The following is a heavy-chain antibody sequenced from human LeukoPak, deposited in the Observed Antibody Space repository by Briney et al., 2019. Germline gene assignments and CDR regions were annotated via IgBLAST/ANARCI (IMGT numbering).Heavy chain of an antibody. J-gene: IGHJ5*02. D-gene: IGHD3-16*02. Sequence: ASVKVSCKASGGTFSSYAISWVRQAPGQGLEWMGRIIPILGIANYAQKFQGRVTITADKSTSTAYMELSSLRSEDTAVYYCARASTYDYVWGSYRYYWLDPWGQGTLVTVSS. CDR2: IIPILGIA. CDR3: ARASTYDYVWGSYRYYWLDP. V-gene: IGHV1-69*04. CDR1: GGTFSSYA.